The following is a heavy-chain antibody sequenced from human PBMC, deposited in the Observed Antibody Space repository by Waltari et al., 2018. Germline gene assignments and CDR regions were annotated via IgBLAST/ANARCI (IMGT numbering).Heavy chain of an antibody. CDR1: GFTFGDYA. J-gene: IGHJ4*02. D-gene: IGHD3-10*01. CDR2: IRSKADGGTT. CDR3: TRGLLWFGESGDYGY. Sequence: EVQLVEPGGGLVQPGRSLRLSCTASGFTFGDYAMSWFRKAPGKGVEWVGFIRSKADGGTTEYAAAVKGRFTISKDDYTRVAYLQRRSLKTEETAVYYCTRGLLWFGESGDYGYWGQGTLVTVSA. V-gene: IGHV3-49*03.